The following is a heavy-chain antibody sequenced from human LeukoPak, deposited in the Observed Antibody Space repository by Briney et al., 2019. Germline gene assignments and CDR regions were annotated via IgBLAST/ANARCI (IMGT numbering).Heavy chain of an antibody. V-gene: IGHV3-66*01. Sequence: PGGSLRLSCAASGFTVSSNYMSWVRQAPGKGLEWVSVIYSGGSTYYADSVKGRFTISRDNSKNTLYLQMNSLRAEDTAVYYCARLDSYGLYYYYGMDVWGQGTTVTVSS. J-gene: IGHJ6*02. CDR1: GFTVSSNY. CDR2: IYSGGST. CDR3: ARLDSYGLYYYYGMDV. D-gene: IGHD5-18*01.